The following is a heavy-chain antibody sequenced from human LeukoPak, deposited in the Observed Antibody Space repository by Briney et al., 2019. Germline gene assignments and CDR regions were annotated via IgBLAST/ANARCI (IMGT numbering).Heavy chain of an antibody. V-gene: IGHV3-23*01. CDR1: GFTFSSYA. CDR2: ISGSGGST. CDR3: AREVWRSGDYYYYYMDV. J-gene: IGHJ6*03. D-gene: IGHD2-8*01. Sequence: GGSLRLSCAASGFTFSSYAMSWVRQAPGKGLEWVSAISGSGGSTYYADSVKGRFTISRDNSKNTLYLQMNSLRAEDTAVYYCAREVWRSGDYYYYYMDVWGKGTTVTVSS.